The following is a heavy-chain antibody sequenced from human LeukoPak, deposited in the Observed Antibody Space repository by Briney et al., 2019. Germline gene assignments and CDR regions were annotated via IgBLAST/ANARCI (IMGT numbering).Heavy chain of an antibody. D-gene: IGHD1-26*01. CDR1: GGSISSGGYS. Sequence: SQTLSLTCAVSGGSISSGGYSWSWIRQPPGKGLEWIGYIYYSGSTYYNPSLKSRVTISVDTSKNQFSLKLSSVTAADTAVYYCARTPATNSGSYYLNWFDPWGQGTLVTVSS. V-gene: IGHV4-30-2*03. CDR3: ARTPATNSGSYYLNWFDP. J-gene: IGHJ5*02. CDR2: IYYSGST.